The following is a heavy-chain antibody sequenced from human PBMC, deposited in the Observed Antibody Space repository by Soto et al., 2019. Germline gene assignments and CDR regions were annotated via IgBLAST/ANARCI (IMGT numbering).Heavy chain of an antibody. CDR3: ARAIKGDYRNYYYYGMDV. J-gene: IGHJ6*02. V-gene: IGHV3-13*01. Sequence: GGSLRLSCAASGFTFSTYDMHWVRQATGKGLEWVSAIGTAGDTYYPDSVKGRFTISRDNAKNSLYLQMNSLRAEDTAVYYCARAIKGDYRNYYYYGMDVWGQGTTVTVS. CDR2: IGTAGDT. D-gene: IGHD4-17*01. CDR1: GFTFSTYD.